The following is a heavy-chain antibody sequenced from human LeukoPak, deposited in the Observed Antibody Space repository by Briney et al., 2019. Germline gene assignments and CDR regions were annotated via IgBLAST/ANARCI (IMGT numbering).Heavy chain of an antibody. V-gene: IGHV1-8*03. CDR3: ARGRSTGYPYYFEY. Sequence: ASVKVSCKASGYTFTSYDINWVRQATGQGLEWMGWMNPNSGSTGYAQKFQGRVTITRNTSISTAYMEPSGLRSEDTAVYYCARGRSTGYPYYFEYWGQGTLVTVSS. CDR1: GYTFTSYD. J-gene: IGHJ4*02. CDR2: MNPNSGST. D-gene: IGHD5-12*01.